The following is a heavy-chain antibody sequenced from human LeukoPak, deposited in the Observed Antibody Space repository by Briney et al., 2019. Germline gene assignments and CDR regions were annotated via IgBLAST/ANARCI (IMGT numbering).Heavy chain of an antibody. Sequence: SETLSLTCTVSGGSISSSSYYWAWIRQPPGKGLEWIGSIYYSGSTYYNPSLKSRVTISGDMSKHQFSLKLSSVTAADTAVYYCARGRRGSYYFDYWGQGTLVTVSS. V-gene: IGHV4-39*01. CDR1: GGSISSSSYY. CDR3: ARGRRGSYYFDY. CDR2: IYYSGST. J-gene: IGHJ4*02. D-gene: IGHD1-26*01.